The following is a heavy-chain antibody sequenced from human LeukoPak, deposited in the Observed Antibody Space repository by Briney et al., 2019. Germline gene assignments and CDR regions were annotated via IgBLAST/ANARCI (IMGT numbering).Heavy chain of an antibody. V-gene: IGHV3-48*01. CDR2: ISSASSTM. D-gene: IGHD6-6*01. CDR3: ASGVWGSSSRYFDH. CDR1: GITFSSYS. Sequence: PGGSLRLSCAASGITFSSYSMNWVRQAPGKGLEWVSYISSASSTMYYADSVRGRFTISRDNAKNSLYLQMNSPRAEDTVVYYCASGVWGSSSRYFDHWGQGTLVTVSS. J-gene: IGHJ4*02.